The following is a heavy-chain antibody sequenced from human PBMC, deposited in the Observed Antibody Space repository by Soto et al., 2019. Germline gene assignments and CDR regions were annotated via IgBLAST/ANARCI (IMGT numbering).Heavy chain of an antibody. CDR3: AKGGDCSGGSCYTLPDDY. D-gene: IGHD2-15*01. CDR1: GYNFTSYD. CDR2: MNPNRGNT. V-gene: IGHV1-8*01. J-gene: IGHJ4*02. Sequence: QVQLVQSGAEVKKPGASVKVSCKASGYNFTSYDINWVRQATGQGLEWMGWMNPNRGNTGYAQKFQGRVTMTRNTTISTAYKELRSLIPKDTAVYYCAKGGDCSGGSCYTLPDDYWGQGTLVTVSP.